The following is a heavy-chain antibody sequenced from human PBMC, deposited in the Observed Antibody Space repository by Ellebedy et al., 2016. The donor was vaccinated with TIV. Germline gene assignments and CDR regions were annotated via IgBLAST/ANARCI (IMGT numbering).Heavy chain of an antibody. J-gene: IGHJ6*02. V-gene: IGHV1-69*08. Sequence: ASVKVSCKASGGTFISYTIGWVRQAPGQGLEWMGSIITIFGTPHYAQKFQGRVTITADKSTTTAFMELNSLRSADTAIYYCAIVREALGSGYDSDYYHYGSDVWGQGTTVTVSS. CDR2: IITIFGTP. CDR3: AIVREALGSGYDSDYYHYGSDV. CDR1: GGTFISYT. D-gene: IGHD5-12*01.